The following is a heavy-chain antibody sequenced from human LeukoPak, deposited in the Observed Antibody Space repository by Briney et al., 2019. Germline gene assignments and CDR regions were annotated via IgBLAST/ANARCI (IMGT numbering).Heavy chain of an antibody. V-gene: IGHV3-64*01. J-gene: IGHJ4*02. Sequence: GXSLRLSCAASGFTFSSYAMHWVRQAPGKGLDSVSAISSNGGSTYYANSVKGRFTISRDNSKNSLYLQMGSLRAEDMAVYYCARRGSYYGDSMDYWGQGTLVTVSS. D-gene: IGHD1-26*01. CDR3: ARRGSYYGDSMDY. CDR1: GFTFSSYA. CDR2: ISSNGGST.